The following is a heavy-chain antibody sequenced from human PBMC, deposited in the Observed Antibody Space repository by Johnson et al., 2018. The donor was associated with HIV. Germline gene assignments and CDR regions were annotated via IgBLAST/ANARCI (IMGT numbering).Heavy chain of an antibody. Sequence: MQLVESGGGVVQPGRSLRLSCAASGFNFRSYGMHWVRQAPGKGLAWVAVISYDGSNQYYADSVTGRFTISRDNSKNTLYLQMNSLRAEDTAVYYCAKEASGWYHAGDAFDIWGQGTMVTVSS. CDR1: GFNFRSYG. D-gene: IGHD6-19*01. CDR2: ISYDGSNQ. J-gene: IGHJ3*02. CDR3: AKEASGWYHAGDAFDI. V-gene: IGHV3-30*18.